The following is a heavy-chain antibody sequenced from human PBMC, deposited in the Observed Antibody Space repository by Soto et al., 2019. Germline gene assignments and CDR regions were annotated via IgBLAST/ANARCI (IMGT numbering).Heavy chain of an antibody. D-gene: IGHD6-13*01. CDR2: ISGSGGST. V-gene: IGHV3-23*01. CDR3: AKDRNSSSWYFDY. Sequence: GGSLRLSCAASGFTFSSYAMSWVRQAPGKGLEWVSAISGSGGSTYYADSVKGRFTISRDNSKNTLDLQMNSLRAEDTAVYYCAKDRNSSSWYFDYWGQGTLVTVSS. CDR1: GFTFSSYA. J-gene: IGHJ4*02.